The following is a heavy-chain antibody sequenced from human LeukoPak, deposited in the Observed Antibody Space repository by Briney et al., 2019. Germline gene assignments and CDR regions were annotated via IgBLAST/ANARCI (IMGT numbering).Heavy chain of an antibody. V-gene: IGHV4-61*02. D-gene: IGHD3-22*01. CDR1: GGSITSSSYY. CDR2: IYTSGST. J-gene: IGHJ3*02. Sequence: SETLSLTCTVSGGSITSSSYYWGWIRQPAGKGLEWIGRIYTSGSTNYNPSLKSRVTISVDTSKNQFSLKLSSATAADTAVYYCARGRVRAYYYDSSGYAPAFDIWGQGTMVTVSS. CDR3: ARGRVRAYYYDSSGYAPAFDI.